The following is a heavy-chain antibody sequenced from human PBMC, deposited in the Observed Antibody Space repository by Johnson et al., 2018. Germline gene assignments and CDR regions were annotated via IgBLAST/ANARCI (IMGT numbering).Heavy chain of an antibody. Sequence: QVQLVQSGAEVKKXGAPXKLXCKASGYTFTNNWIHWVRQAPGHGLEWVGIINPRDGDTHYVQRSQGRVTLTREPSTTTVYLQLRSLRSEDTAAYECARDVSQEEKSWWLDAWGEGTLVTVSS. V-gene: IGHV1-46*01. CDR2: INPRDGDT. J-gene: IGHJ5*02. CDR1: GYTFTNNW. CDR3: ARDVSQEEKSWWLDA. D-gene: IGHD2-15*01.